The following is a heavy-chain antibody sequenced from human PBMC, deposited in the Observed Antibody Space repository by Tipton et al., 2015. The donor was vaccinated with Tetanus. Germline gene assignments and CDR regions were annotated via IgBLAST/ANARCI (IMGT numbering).Heavy chain of an antibody. CDR3: ARADWETIDY. J-gene: IGHJ4*02. CDR1: GGSVSSGSYY. Sequence: TLSLTCTVSGGSVSSGSYYWSWIRQPPGKGLEWIGYIYYSGSTNYNPSLKSRVTISVDTSKNQFSLKLSSVTAADTAVYYCARADWETIDYGGQGTLVTVSS. D-gene: IGHD3/OR15-3a*01. CDR2: IYYSGST. V-gene: IGHV4-61*01.